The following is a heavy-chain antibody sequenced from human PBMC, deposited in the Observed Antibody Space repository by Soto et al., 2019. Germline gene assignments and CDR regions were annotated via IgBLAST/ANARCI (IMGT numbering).Heavy chain of an antibody. CDR3: ASQRPPLYSSKPYYYYSIGYYTDAFDI. Sequence: GESLKISCKGSGYSFTSYWIGWVRQMPGKGLEWMGIIYPGDSDNRYSPSFPGQFNISAETSISTAYLQWSSLKASDTAMYYCASQRPPLYSSKPYYYYSIGYYTDAFDIWGQGTMVTVSS. V-gene: IGHV5-51*01. CDR1: GYSFTSYW. J-gene: IGHJ3*02. D-gene: IGHD3-22*01. CDR2: IYPGDSDN.